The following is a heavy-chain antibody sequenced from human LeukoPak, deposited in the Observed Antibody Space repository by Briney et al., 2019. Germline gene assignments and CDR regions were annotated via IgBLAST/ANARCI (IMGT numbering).Heavy chain of an antibody. J-gene: IGHJ5*02. CDR1: GFTFSSYS. D-gene: IGHD6-13*01. V-gene: IGHV3-21*01. CDR2: ISSSSSYI. CDR3: ARDRDSSSSGWFDP. Sequence: GGSLRLSCAASGFTFSSYSMNWVRQAPGKGLEWVSSISSSSSYIYYADSVKGRFTISRDNAKNSLYLQMNRLRAEDTAVYYCARDRDSSSSGWFDPWGQGTLVTVSS.